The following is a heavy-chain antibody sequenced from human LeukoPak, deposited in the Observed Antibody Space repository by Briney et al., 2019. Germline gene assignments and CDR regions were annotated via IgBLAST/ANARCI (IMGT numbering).Heavy chain of an antibody. Sequence: GGSLRLSCSASGFTFSSYAMHCVRQAPGKGLEWVAVISYDGSNKYYADSVKGRFTISRDNSKNTLYLQMNSLRAEDTAVYYCARGGPITMIVVVSDYFDYWGQGTLVTVSS. V-gene: IGHV3-30-3*01. D-gene: IGHD3-22*01. J-gene: IGHJ4*02. CDR2: ISYDGSNK. CDR3: ARGGPITMIVVVSDYFDY. CDR1: GFTFSSYA.